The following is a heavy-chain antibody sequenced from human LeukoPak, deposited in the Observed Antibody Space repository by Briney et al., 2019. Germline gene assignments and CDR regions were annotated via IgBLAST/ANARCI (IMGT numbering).Heavy chain of an antibody. D-gene: IGHD1-20*01. J-gene: IGHJ6*03. CDR1: GYSINSGYY. CDR3: ARAAITAYYMDV. CDR2: IYYSGST. Sequence: PSETLSLTCTVSGYSINSGYYWSWIRQPPGKGLEWIGYIYYSGSTNYNPSLKSRVTISVDTSKNQFSLKLSSVTAADTAVYYCARAAITAYYMDVWGKGTTVTVSS. V-gene: IGHV4-61*01.